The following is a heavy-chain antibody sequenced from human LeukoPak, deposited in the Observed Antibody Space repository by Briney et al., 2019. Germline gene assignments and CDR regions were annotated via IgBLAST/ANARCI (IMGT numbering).Heavy chain of an antibody. CDR2: IWYDGSNK. Sequence: PGGSLRLSCTASGFTFSDYGMHWVRQPPGKGLEWVAIIWYDGSNKTYEDSVKGRFTISRDNSKNTLYLQMNSLRAEDTAVYYCTRVGYIDEGIDYWGQGTLVTVSS. D-gene: IGHD5-24*01. CDR3: TRVGYIDEGIDY. CDR1: GFTFSDYG. J-gene: IGHJ4*02. V-gene: IGHV3-33*01.